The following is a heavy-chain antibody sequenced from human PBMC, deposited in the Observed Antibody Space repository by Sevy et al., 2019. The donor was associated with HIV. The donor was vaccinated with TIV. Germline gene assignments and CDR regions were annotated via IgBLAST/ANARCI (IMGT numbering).Heavy chain of an antibody. Sequence: GSLRLSCAASGFTFSTYAMSWVRQAPGKGLEWVSDISGSGGDTYYADSVKGRFTISRDNSKNTLYLQMNGLRAEDTAVYYCAKDAYYYDSSGYSMSQWYYGMDVWGQGTTVTVSS. D-gene: IGHD3-22*01. CDR1: GFTFSTYA. J-gene: IGHJ6*02. V-gene: IGHV3-23*01. CDR3: AKDAYYYDSSGYSMSQWYYGMDV. CDR2: ISGSGGDT.